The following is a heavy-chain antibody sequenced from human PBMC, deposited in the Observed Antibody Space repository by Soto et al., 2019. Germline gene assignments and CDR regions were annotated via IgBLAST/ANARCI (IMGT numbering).Heavy chain of an antibody. V-gene: IGHV4-31*03. Sequence: PSETLSLTCTVSGGSISSGGHYWNWIRQHPGKDLEWIGYIYFDGSTYYNPSLKSRVTISADTSENQFSLNLSSVTAADTAVYYCASFSHWSSPFDYWGQGTLVTVSS. CDR2: IYFDGST. CDR3: ASFSHWSSPFDY. CDR1: GGSISSGGHY. J-gene: IGHJ4*02. D-gene: IGHD3-3*01.